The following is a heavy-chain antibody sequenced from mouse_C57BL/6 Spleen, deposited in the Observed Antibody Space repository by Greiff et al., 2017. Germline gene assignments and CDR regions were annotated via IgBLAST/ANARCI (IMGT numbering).Heavy chain of an antibody. D-gene: IGHD1-1*01. CDR1: GYTFTSYW. CDR3: ARSDGSSFHWYFDV. J-gene: IGHJ1*03. V-gene: IGHV1-52*01. Sequence: VQLQQPGAELVRPGSSVKLSCKASGYTFTSYWMHWVKQRPIQGLEWIGNIDPSDSETHYNQKFKDKATLTVDKSSSTAYMQLSSLTSEDSAVYYCARSDGSSFHWYFDVWGTGTTVTVSS. CDR2: IDPSDSET.